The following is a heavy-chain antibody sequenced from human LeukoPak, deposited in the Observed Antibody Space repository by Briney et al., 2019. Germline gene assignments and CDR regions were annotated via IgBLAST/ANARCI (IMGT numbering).Heavy chain of an antibody. Sequence: ASVKVSCKASGYTFTGYYMHWVRQAPGQGLEWMGWINPNSGGTNYAQKFQGRVTMTRDTSISTAYMELSRLRSDDTAVYYYASRGYCSSTSCSAPFDPWGQGTLVTVSS. V-gene: IGHV1-2*02. CDR1: GYTFTGYY. J-gene: IGHJ5*02. CDR2: INPNSGGT. CDR3: ASRGYCSSTSCSAPFDP. D-gene: IGHD2-2*01.